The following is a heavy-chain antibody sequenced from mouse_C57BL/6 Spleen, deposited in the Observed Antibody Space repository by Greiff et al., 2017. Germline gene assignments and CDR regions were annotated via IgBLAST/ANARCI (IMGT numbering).Heavy chain of an antibody. V-gene: IGHV5-4*01. D-gene: IGHD4-1*01. CDR2: ISDGGSYT. J-gene: IGHJ2*01. CDR1: GFTFSSYA. Sequence: DVKLVESGGGLVKPGGSLKLSCAASGFTFSSYAMSWVRQTPEKRLEWVATISDGGSYTYYPDNVKGRFTISRDNAKNNLYLQMSHLKSEDTAMYYCARDRGTGTSLDYWGQGTTLTVSS. CDR3: ARDRGTGTSLDY.